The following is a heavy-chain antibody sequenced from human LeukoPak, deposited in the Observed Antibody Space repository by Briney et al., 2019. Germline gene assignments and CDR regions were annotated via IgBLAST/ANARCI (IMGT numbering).Heavy chain of an antibody. CDR3: AKDLKPYCSSTSCYYYYYMDV. CDR1: GFIFSNYW. D-gene: IGHD2-2*01. Sequence: GGSLRLSCAASGFIFSNYWMIWVRQAPGKGPERVASIKGDGSEKYYVGSVKGRLTISRDNSKNTLYLQMNSLRAEDTAVYYCAKDLKPYCSSTSCYYYYYMDVWGKGTTVTVSS. CDR2: IKGDGSEK. V-gene: IGHV3-7*03. J-gene: IGHJ6*03.